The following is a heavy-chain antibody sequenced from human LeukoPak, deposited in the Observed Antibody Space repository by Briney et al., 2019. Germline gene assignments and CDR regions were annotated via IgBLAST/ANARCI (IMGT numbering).Heavy chain of an antibody. J-gene: IGHJ5*02. Sequence: GGSLRLSCAVSGFTVSSSYMSWVRQAPGKGLEWVSVIYAGENTYYADSVKGRFTISRDNAKNSLYLQMNSLRAEDTAVYYCARVPRPKSPLSSWGQGTLVTVSS. CDR2: IYAGENT. V-gene: IGHV3-66*01. CDR3: ARVPRPKSPLSS. D-gene: IGHD6-6*01. CDR1: GFTVSSSY.